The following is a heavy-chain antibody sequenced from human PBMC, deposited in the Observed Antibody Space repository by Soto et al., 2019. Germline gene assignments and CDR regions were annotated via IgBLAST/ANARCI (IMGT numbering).Heavy chain of an antibody. CDR3: TTDYSNYYYYGMDV. J-gene: IGHJ6*02. V-gene: IGHV3-15*01. D-gene: IGHD4-4*01. CDR1: GFTFSNAW. CDR2: IKSKTDGGTT. Sequence: NPGGSLRLSCAASGFTFSNAWMSWVRQAPGKGLEWVGRIKSKTDGGTTDYAAPVKGRFTISRDDSKNTLYLQMNSLKTEDTAVYYYTTDYSNYYYYGMDVWGQGTTVTVSS.